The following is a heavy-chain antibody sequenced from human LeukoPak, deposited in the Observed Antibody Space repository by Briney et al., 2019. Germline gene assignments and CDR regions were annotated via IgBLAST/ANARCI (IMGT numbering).Heavy chain of an antibody. D-gene: IGHD3-10*02. CDR3: TTHPAELFGLTKSPPG. CDR2: IKSKTDGWTT. CDR1: GFTFSNAW. Sequence: PGGSLRLSCAASGFTFSNAWMSWVRQAPGKGLEWVGRIKSKTDGWTTDYAGPVKGRFTISRDDSKNTLYLQMNSLKTEDTAVYYCTTHPAELFGLTKSPPGWGQGTLVTVSS. J-gene: IGHJ4*02. V-gene: IGHV3-15*01.